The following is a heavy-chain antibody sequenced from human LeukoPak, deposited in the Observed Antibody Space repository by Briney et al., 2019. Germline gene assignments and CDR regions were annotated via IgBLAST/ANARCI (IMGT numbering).Heavy chain of an antibody. J-gene: IGHJ4*02. CDR2: ISYDGSNK. V-gene: IGHV3-30-3*01. CDR1: GFTFSSYA. Sequence: GGSLRLSCAASGFTFSSYAMHWVRQAPGKGLEWVAVISYDGSNKYYADSVKGRSTISRDNSKNTLYLQMNSLRAEDTAVYYCAKDLIAVTSYYFDYWGQGTLVTVSS. D-gene: IGHD5-18*01. CDR3: AKDLIAVTSYYFDY.